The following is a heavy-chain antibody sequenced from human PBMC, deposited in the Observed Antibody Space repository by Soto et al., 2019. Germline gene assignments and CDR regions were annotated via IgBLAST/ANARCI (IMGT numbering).Heavy chain of an antibody. CDR2: ISGYNGDT. CDR1: GYSFTTYG. J-gene: IGHJ6*02. D-gene: IGHD2-21*01. CDR3: AREGVRPYYYYGMDV. V-gene: IGHV1-18*01. Sequence: QVHLVQSGAEVKKPGASVKVSCKASGYSFTTYGISWVRQAPGQGLEWMGWISGYNGDTNYAQNFQARVTMTTDTPPSTAYMELRSLRSDDTDVYYCAREGVRPYYYYGMDVWGQGTTVTVSS.